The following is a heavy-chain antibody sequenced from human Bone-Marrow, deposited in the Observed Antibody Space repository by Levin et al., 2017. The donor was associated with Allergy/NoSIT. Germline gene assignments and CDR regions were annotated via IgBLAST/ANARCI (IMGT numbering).Heavy chain of an antibody. CDR1: GFMFEDYA. Sequence: PGGSLRLSCTTSGFMFEDYAMNWVRQAPGKGLEWVGFIRSKRSGATAEYAASVKGRFSISRDDSSSTLYLHMDSLTLEDTAVYYCLRSGSRGYWGQGTLVIVSS. J-gene: IGHJ4*02. CDR3: LRSGSRGY. V-gene: IGHV3-49*04. D-gene: IGHD1-26*01. CDR2: IRSKRSGATA.